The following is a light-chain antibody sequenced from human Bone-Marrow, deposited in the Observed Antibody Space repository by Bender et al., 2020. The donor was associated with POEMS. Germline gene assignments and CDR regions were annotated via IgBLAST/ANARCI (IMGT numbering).Light chain of an antibody. V-gene: IGLV1-44*01. CDR2: SNN. Sequence: NFGNNAANWYQHVPGTAPKLLIYSNNQRPSGVPDRFSASTSGTSASLAISGLHSDDEADYYCSSWDGSLNGWVFGGGTKLTVL. J-gene: IGLJ3*02. CDR3: SSWDGSLNGWV. CDR1: NFGNNA.